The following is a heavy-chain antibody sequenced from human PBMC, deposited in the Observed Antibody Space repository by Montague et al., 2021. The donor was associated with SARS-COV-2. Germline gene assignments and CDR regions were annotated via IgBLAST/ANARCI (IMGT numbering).Heavy chain of an antibody. Sequence: SETLSLTCAVSGDSFSNLYWSWIRQPPGKGLEWIGEINHNGFTDSIPSLESQGTISLDTSKTQFPLKLNSVTAADTAVYYCASAPRNSYGYWGYWGQGTLVTVSS. CDR3: ASAPRNSYGYWGY. J-gene: IGHJ4*02. V-gene: IGHV4-34*01. CDR1: GDSFSNLY. D-gene: IGHD5-18*01. CDR2: INHNGFT.